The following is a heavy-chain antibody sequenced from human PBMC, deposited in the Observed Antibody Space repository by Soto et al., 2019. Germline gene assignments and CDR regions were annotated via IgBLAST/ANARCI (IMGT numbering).Heavy chain of an antibody. CDR3: ARGTTTSAFSAMDV. J-gene: IGHJ6*02. Sequence: QVQLVESGGGVVQPGRSLRLSCAASGFTFSNNAMDWVRQAPGKGLEWVAVISYDGSNKYIAESVKGRFTISRDNSKNTLFPKMNSLRAEDSAVYYCARGTTTSAFSAMDVWGQGTTVTVSS. CDR2: ISYDGSNK. V-gene: IGHV3-30-3*01. CDR1: GFTFSNNA. D-gene: IGHD1-1*01.